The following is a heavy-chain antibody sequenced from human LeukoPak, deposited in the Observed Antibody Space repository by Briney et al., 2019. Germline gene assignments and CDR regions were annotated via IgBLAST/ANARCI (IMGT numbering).Heavy chain of an antibody. CDR3: ASSRAVAGRVGY. D-gene: IGHD6-19*01. J-gene: IGHJ4*02. Sequence: PGGSLRLSCAASGFTFSSYWMHWVRQAPGKGLVWVSRINSNRSSTSYADSVKGRFTISRDNAKNTLYLQMNSLRAEDTAVYYCASSRAVAGRVGYWGQGTLVTVSS. V-gene: IGHV3-74*01. CDR1: GFTFSSYW. CDR2: INSNRSST.